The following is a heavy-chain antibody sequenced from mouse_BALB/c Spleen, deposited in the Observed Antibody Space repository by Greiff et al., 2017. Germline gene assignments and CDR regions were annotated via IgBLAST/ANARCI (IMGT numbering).Heavy chain of an antibody. V-gene: IGHV3-8*02. CDR1: GDSITSGY. D-gene: IGHD1-1*01. J-gene: IGHJ1*01. CDR2: ISDSGST. CDR3: ARSSYYYGSKNWYFDV. Sequence: DVMLVESGPSLVKPSQTLSLTCSVTGDSITSGYWNWIRKFPGNKLEYMGYISDSGSTYYNPSLKSRISITRDTSKNQYYLQLNSVTTEDTATYYCARSSYYYGSKNWYFDVWGAGTTVTVSS.